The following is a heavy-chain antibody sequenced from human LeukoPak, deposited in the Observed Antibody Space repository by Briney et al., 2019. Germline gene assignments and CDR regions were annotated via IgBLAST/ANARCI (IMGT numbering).Heavy chain of an antibody. V-gene: IGHV3-23*01. Sequence: GGSLRLSCAASGFTFSSYAMSWVRQAPGKGLEWVSAISGSGGSTYYADSVKGRFTISRDNSKNTLYLQMNSLRAEDTAVYYCAKSPVPNYYYYGMDVWGHGTTVTVSS. CDR2: ISGSGGST. CDR3: AKSPVPNYYYYGMDV. D-gene: IGHD3-10*01. CDR1: GFTFSSYA. J-gene: IGHJ6*02.